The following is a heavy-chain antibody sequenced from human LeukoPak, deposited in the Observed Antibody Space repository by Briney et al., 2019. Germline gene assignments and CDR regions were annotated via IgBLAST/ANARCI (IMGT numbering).Heavy chain of an antibody. V-gene: IGHV3-73*01. CDR3: ATGVMITFGGVIDRRFDY. Sequence: GGSLRLSCAASGFTFSGSAMHWVRQASGKGLEWVGRIRSKANSYATAYAASVKGRFTISRDDSKNTAYLQMNSLKTEDTAVYYCATGVMITFGGVIDRRFDYWGQGTLVTVSS. D-gene: IGHD3-16*02. CDR1: GFTFSGSA. J-gene: IGHJ4*02. CDR2: IRSKANSYAT.